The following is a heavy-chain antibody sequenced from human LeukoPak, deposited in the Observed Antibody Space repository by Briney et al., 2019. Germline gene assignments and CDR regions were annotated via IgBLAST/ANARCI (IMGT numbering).Heavy chain of an antibody. V-gene: IGHV1-18*01. CDR1: GYTFTSYG. D-gene: IGHD1-26*01. Sequence: ASVKVSCKASGYTFTSYGISWVRQAPGQGLEWMGWITAYSGRTNYAQKLQGRVTMTTDTSTSTAYMELNSLRSEDTAVYYCATGAKWEQRAQYYFDYWGQGTLVTVSS. CDR2: ITAYSGRT. J-gene: IGHJ4*02. CDR3: ATGAKWEQRAQYYFDY.